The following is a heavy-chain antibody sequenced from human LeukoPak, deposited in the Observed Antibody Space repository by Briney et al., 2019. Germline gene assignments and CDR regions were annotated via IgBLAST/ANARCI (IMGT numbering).Heavy chain of an antibody. CDR1: GYTFTSYY. V-gene: IGHV1-46*01. CDR3: ASGYCSGGSCYSIAFDI. D-gene: IGHD2-15*01. CDR2: INPSGGST. J-gene: IGHJ3*02. Sequence: ASVKVSCKASGYTFTSYYMHWVRQAPEQGLEWMGLINPSGGSTSYAQKFQGRVTMTRDTSTSTVYMELSSLRSEDTAVYYCASGYCSGGSCYSIAFDIWGQGTMVTVSS.